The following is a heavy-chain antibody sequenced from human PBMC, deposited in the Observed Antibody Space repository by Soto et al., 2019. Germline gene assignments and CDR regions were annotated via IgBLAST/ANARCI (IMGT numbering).Heavy chain of an antibody. CDR3: ARDQSGAADF. V-gene: IGHV4-4*07. CDR1: WGSLGTFY. J-gene: IGHJ3*01. CDR2: ISATGTT. D-gene: IGHD7-27*01. Sequence: FGTLSLPCTVFWGSLGTFYWDWIRQSAEKGLEWIGRISATGTTTYIPSLKSRITLSVDTSKNEFSLNLKFVTAADTAVYFCARDQSGAADFWGPGTLVTVSS.